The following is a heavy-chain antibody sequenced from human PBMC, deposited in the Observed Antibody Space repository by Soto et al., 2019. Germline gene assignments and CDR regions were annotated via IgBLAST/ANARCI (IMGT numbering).Heavy chain of an antibody. D-gene: IGHD3-3*01. CDR3: ARVGVDYDFWSGYNYYYGMDV. V-gene: IGHV1-69*13. CDR2: IIPIFGTA. CDR1: GGTFSSYA. Sequence: GASVKVSCKASGGTFSSYAISWVRQAPGQGLEWMGGIIPIFGTANYAQKFQGRVTITADESTSTAYMELSSLRSEDTAVYYCARVGVDYDFWSGYNYYYGMDVWGQGTTVTSP. J-gene: IGHJ6*02.